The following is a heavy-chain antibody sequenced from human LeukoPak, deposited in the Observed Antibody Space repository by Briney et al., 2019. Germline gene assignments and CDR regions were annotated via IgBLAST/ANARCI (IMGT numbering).Heavy chain of an antibody. D-gene: IGHD3-9*01. CDR1: GFTVSSNY. V-gene: IGHV3-66*01. CDR3: ARGHYDILTGYYPIYYFDY. CDR2: IYSGGST. Sequence: GGSLRLSCAASGFTVSSNYMSWVRQAPGKGLEWVSVIYSGGSTYYADSVKDRFTISRDNSKNTLYLQMNSLRAEDTAVYYCARGHYDILTGYYPIYYFDYWGQGTLVTVSS. J-gene: IGHJ4*02.